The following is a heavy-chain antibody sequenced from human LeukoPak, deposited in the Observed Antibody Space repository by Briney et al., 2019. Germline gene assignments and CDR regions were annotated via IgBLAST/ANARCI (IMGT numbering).Heavy chain of an antibody. Sequence: SVTVSCKASGGTFSSYAISWVRQAPGQGLEWMGGIIPIFGTANYAQKFQGRVTITADESTSTAYMELSSLRSEDTAVYYCARGSYGTESIYYYYYYGMDVWGQGTTVTVSS. CDR3: ARGSYGTESIYYYYYYGMDV. V-gene: IGHV1-69*13. J-gene: IGHJ6*02. D-gene: IGHD5-18*01. CDR2: IIPIFGTA. CDR1: GGTFSSYA.